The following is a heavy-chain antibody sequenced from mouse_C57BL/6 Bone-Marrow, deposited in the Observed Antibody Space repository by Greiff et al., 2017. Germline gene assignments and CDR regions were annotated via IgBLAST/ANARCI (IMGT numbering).Heavy chain of an antibody. V-gene: IGHV1-55*01. D-gene: IGHD2-3*01. CDR3: ARSGWGYYPLFDY. Sequence: QVQLQQSGAELVKPGASVKMSCKASGYTFTSYWITWVKQRPGQGLEWIGDIYPGSGSPNYNEKFKSKATLTVDTSSSTAYMQLSSLTSEDSAVYYCARSGWGYYPLFDYWGQGTTLTVSS. CDR1: GYTFTSYW. CDR2: IYPGSGSP. J-gene: IGHJ2*01.